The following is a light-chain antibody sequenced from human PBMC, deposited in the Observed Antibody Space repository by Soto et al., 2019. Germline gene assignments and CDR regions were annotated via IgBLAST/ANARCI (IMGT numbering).Light chain of an antibody. V-gene: IGLV1-44*01. Sequence: QSVLTQPPSASGTPGQRVAISCSGRTSNIGRNTVNWYQQLPGTAPKLLIYSNNQRPSGVPDRFSGSKSGTSASLAISGLQSEDEADYYCAAWDASLNGWVFGGGTKVTVL. CDR2: SNN. CDR3: AAWDASLNGWV. J-gene: IGLJ3*02. CDR1: TSNIGRNT.